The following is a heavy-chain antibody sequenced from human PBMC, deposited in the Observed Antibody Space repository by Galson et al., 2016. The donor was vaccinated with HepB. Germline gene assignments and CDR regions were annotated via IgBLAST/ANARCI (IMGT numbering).Heavy chain of an antibody. CDR2: IYPSGST. D-gene: IGHD2-21*02. V-gene: IGHV4-59*01. J-gene: IGHJ6*02. CDR3: ARAVYGGDYYYYHGLDV. CDR1: GGPIRGYY. Sequence: SETLSLTCTVSGGPIRGYYWSWIRQPPGKGLEWIGFIYPSGSTNYNPSLTSRVTISVDTSRNQFSLKLSSLTAADTAVYFCARAVYGGDYYYYHGLDVWGQGTTVTVSS.